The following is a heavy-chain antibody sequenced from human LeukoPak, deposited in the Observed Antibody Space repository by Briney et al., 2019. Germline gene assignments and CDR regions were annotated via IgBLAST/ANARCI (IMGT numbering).Heavy chain of an antibody. CDR1: GFPFSGSA. CDR3: TFGVTAAFDI. J-gene: IGHJ3*02. V-gene: IGHV3-73*01. D-gene: IGHD3-16*01. CDR2: IRSKAKSYAT. Sequence: GSLRLPCAASGFPFSGSAMHWVRQASGKGLEWVGRIRSKAKSYATAYAASVKGRFTIYRDESKNTAYMQFNSLKPEDTAVYYCTFGVTAAFDIWGQGTMVTVSS.